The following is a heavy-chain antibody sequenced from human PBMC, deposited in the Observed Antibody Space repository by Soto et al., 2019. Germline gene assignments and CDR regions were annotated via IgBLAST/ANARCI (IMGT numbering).Heavy chain of an antibody. V-gene: IGHV3-15*01. Sequence: PWGSLRLSCAASGLTFVNAWISFVRHSPFKWREWVVRIKSKTDDGTTDYAAPVKGRFTISRDDSKNTLYLQMNSLKTEDTAVYYCTTDGMITFGGVFVPNWFDPWGQGTLVTVSS. CDR1: GLTFVNAW. CDR3: TTDGMITFGGVFVPNWFDP. CDR2: IKSKTDDGTT. J-gene: IGHJ5*02. D-gene: IGHD3-16*02.